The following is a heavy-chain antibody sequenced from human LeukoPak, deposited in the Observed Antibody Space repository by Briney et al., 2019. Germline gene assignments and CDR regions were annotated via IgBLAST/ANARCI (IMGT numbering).Heavy chain of an antibody. CDR2: INPNNGGT. D-gene: IGHD1-26*01. J-gene: IGHJ3*02. CDR1: GYTFIGYY. CDR3: ARVESGTYQGAFDI. V-gene: IGHV1-2*02. Sequence: ASVKVSCKASGYTFIGYYMHWVRQAPGQGLEWMGWINPNNGGTNYAQKFQGRVTMTRDTSISTAYMELSSLRSDDTAVYYCARVESGTYQGAFDIWGQGTMVTVSS.